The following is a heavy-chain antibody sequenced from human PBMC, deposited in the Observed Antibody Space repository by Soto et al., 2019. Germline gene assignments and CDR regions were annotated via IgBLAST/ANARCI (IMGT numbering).Heavy chain of an antibody. D-gene: IGHD3-9*01. CDR2: INPSGGST. V-gene: IGHV1-46*01. CDR1: GYTFTSYY. J-gene: IGHJ6*02. CDR3: ARDHPRDGYNLLATDWDGMDV. Sequence: QVQLVQSGAEVKKPGASVKVSCKASGYTFTSYYMHWVRQATGQGLEWLGIINPSGGSTSYAQKFQGRVTMTRDTATSTVYMELSSLRSEDTAVYYCARDHPRDGYNLLATDWDGMDVWGQGTTVTVSS.